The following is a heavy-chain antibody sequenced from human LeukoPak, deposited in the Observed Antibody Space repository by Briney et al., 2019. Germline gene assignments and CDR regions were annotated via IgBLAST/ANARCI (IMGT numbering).Heavy chain of an antibody. V-gene: IGHV3-53*01. CDR2: IYSGGST. D-gene: IGHD1-1*01. Sequence: PGGSLRLSCVASGFTASSDYMSWVRQAPGKGLEWVSVIYSGGSTDYADPVRGRFTISRDKSNNTLYLQMNSLRAEDTAVYFCAAEKPGTGTFLDYWGPGTLVTVSS. CDR1: GFTASSDY. J-gene: IGHJ4*02. CDR3: AAEKPGTGTFLDY.